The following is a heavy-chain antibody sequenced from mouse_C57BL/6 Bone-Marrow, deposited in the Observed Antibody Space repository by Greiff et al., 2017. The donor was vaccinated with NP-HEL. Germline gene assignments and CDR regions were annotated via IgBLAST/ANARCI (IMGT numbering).Heavy chain of an antibody. CDR1: GFTFSSYA. CDR2: ISDGGSYT. V-gene: IGHV5-4*01. J-gene: IGHJ2*01. Sequence: EVMLVESGGGLVKPGGSLKLSCAASGFTFSSYAMSWVRQTPEKRLEWVATISDGGSYTYYPDNVKGRFPISRDNAKNNLYLQMSHLKSEDTAMYYCERDEGNYWGQGTTLTVSS. CDR3: ERDEGNY.